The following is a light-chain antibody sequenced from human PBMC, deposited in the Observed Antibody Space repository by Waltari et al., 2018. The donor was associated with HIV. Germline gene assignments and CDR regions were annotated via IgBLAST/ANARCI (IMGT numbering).Light chain of an antibody. J-gene: IGKJ5*01. CDR3: QQRYNWIT. Sequence: EIVLTQSPGMLSLFPGERATLSCRASQSVNNYLAWYQQKPGQAPRLLIYDASNRATCIPARFSGSGSGTDFTLTISSLEPEDFAVYYCQQRYNWITFGQGTRLEIK. CDR2: DAS. V-gene: IGKV3-11*01. CDR1: QSVNNY.